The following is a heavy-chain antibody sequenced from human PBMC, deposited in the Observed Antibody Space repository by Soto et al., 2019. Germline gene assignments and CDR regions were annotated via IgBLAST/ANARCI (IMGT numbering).Heavy chain of an antibody. Sequence: QVQLHQSGPRLVKPSQTLSLTCTVSCASISSGDYYWRRIRHPPGKGRVWIGYVSYSGSTYYNPSLQRRLTLSAATAKNRFTLKLSSVTAAGTAVYYCAGGDGTTAWFDPWGKGTVVTV. CDR1: CASISSGDYY. D-gene: IGHD1-1*01. CDR2: VSYSGST. CDR3: AGGDGTTAWFDP. J-gene: IGHJ5*02. V-gene: IGHV4-30-4*01.